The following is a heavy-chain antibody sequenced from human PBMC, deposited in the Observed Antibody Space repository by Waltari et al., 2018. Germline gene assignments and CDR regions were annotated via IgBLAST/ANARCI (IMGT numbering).Heavy chain of an antibody. Sequence: FTFNSYAMSWVRQAPGKGLEWVSVISDSGAGTYYADSVKGRFTISRDNSKNTLYLQMNSLRAEDTAVYYCAKANYYGSGSYYNDVFDSWGQGTLVTVSS. D-gene: IGHD3-10*01. CDR3: AKANYYGSGSYYNDVFDS. CDR2: ISDSGAGT. J-gene: IGHJ5*01. V-gene: IGHV3-23*01. CDR1: FTFNSYA.